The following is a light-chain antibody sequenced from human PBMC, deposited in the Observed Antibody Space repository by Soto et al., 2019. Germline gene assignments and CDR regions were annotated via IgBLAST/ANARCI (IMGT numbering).Light chain of an antibody. CDR2: VVS. CDR1: HCFSIY. J-gene: IGKJ1*01. Sequence: DIQMTQSPSSLSASVGDRVTINCRASHCFSIYLICFQQKPGKAPKLLIYVVSSLQSVFSSRFSGIGSGTDFTFTISSLQPEDFATYYCQQSYSTTWTFGQGTKVDIK. V-gene: IGKV1-39*01. CDR3: QQSYSTTWT.